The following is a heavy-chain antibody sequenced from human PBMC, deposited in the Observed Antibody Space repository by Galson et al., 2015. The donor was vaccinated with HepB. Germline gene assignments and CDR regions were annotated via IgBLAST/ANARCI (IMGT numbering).Heavy chain of an antibody. CDR3: ARGIAVAGTSGLVDY. CDR2: TYYRSKWYN. D-gene: IGHD6-19*01. Sequence: CAISGDSVSSHSAAWNWIRQSPSRGLEWLGRTYYRSKWYNDYAVSVKSRITINPDTSKNQFSLQLNSVTPEDTAVYYCARGIAVAGTSGLVDYWGQGTLVTVSS. CDR1: GDSVSSHSAA. J-gene: IGHJ4*02. V-gene: IGHV6-1*01.